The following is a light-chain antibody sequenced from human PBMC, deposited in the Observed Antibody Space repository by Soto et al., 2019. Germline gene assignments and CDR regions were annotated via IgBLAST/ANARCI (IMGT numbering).Light chain of an antibody. CDR2: GAS. CDR1: QSVRSS. Sequence: EIVITQSPATPSVSPGERATLSCRASQSVRSSSLAWYQQKRGQSPRPLIHGASTTATGIPARFSGSGSGTEFTLTISSIQSEDFAVYYCQQYNVGGAFCQGTKVDIK. J-gene: IGKJ1*01. V-gene: IGKV3-15*01. CDR3: QQYNVGGA.